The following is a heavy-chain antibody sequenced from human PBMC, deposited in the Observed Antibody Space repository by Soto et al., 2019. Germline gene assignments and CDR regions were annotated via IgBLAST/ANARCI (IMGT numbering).Heavy chain of an antibody. D-gene: IGHD3-16*02. CDR1: GFTFSSYA. CDR3: ASTPFMITFGGVIVRPNAFDI. J-gene: IGHJ3*02. CDR2: ISGSGGST. V-gene: IGHV3-23*01. Sequence: EVQLLESGGGLVQPGGSLRLSCAASGFTFSSYAMSWVRQAPGKGLEWVSAISGSGGSTYYADSVKGRFTISRDNSKNTLYLQMNSLRAEDTAVYYCASTPFMITFGGVIVRPNAFDIWGQGTMVTVSS.